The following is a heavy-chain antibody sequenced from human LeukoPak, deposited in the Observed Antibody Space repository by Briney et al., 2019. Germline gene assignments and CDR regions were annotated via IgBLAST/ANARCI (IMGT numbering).Heavy chain of an antibody. J-gene: IGHJ5*02. CDR2: FNPNSGGT. V-gene: IGHV1-2*02. CDR1: GYTFTGYY. CDR3: ARSSPSRLKLAP. D-gene: IGHD6-6*01. Sequence: ASVKVSCKASGYTFTGYYMHWVRQAPGQGLEWMGWFNPNSGGTNYAQKFQGRVTMTRDTSISTAYMELSRLRSDDTAVYYCARSSPSRLKLAPWGQGTPVTVSS.